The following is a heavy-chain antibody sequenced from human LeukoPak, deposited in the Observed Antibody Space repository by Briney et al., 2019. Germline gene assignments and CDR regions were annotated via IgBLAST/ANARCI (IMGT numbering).Heavy chain of an antibody. J-gene: IGHJ4*02. V-gene: IGHV1-2*06. D-gene: IGHD2-15*01. CDR3: AREAHCSGGSCFDFDY. CDR1: GYTFTGYY. CDR2: INPNSGGT. Sequence: GASVKVSRKASGYTFTGYYMHWVRQAPGQGLEWMGRINPNSGGTNYAQKFQGRVTMTRDTSISTAYMELSRLRSDDTAVYYCAREAHCSGGSCFDFDYWGQGTLVTVSS.